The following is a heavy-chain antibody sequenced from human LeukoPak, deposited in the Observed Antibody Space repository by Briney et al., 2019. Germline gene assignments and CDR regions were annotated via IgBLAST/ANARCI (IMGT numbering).Heavy chain of an antibody. CDR1: GYTFTGYY. CDR2: INPNSGGT. J-gene: IGHJ4*02. V-gene: IGHV1-2*04. D-gene: IGHD3-10*01. CDR3: AVGGYYYGSGSYIDY. Sequence: ASVKVSCKASGYTFTGYYMHWVRQAPGQGLEWMGWINPNSGGTNYAQKFQGWVTMTRDTSISTAYMELSRLRSDDTAVYYCAVGGYYYGSGSYIDYWGQGALVTVSS.